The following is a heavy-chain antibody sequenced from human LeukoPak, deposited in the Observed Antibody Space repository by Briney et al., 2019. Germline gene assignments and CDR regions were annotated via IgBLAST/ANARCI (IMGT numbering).Heavy chain of an antibody. D-gene: IGHD3-10*01. CDR3: ALGSGSYYTDY. Sequence: PSETLSLTCTVSGGSISSGSYYWSWIRQPAGKGLEWIGRIYTSGSTNYNPSLKSRVTMSVDTSKNQFSLKLSSVTAADTAVYYCALGSGSYYTDYWGQGTLVTVSS. CDR1: GGSISSGSYY. CDR2: IYTSGST. J-gene: IGHJ4*02. V-gene: IGHV4-61*02.